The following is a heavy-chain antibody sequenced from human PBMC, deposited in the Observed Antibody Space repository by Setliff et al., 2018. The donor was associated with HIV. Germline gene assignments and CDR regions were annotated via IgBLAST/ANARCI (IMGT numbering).Heavy chain of an antibody. CDR1: GFPFSRYA. D-gene: IGHD6-19*01. J-gene: IGHJ4*02. Sequence: GGSLRLPCAVSGFPFSRYAMGWVRQAPGKGLEWVSGISSTGGTTYYADSVKGRFTISRDNSTNTLYLQMHSLRADDTAVYYCAKGSGFHDYWGQGTRVTVSS. CDR2: ISSTGGTT. V-gene: IGHV3-23*01. CDR3: AKGSGFHDY.